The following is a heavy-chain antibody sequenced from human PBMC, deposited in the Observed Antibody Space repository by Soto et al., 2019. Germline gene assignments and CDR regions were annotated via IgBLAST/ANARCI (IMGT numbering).Heavy chain of an antibody. J-gene: IGHJ4*02. CDR2: IDTSGSST. CDR1: GFVFTNFW. D-gene: IGHD6-13*01. Sequence: GVSLSLSCKASGFVFTNFWMHWVRQVPGKGLVWVSRIDTSGSSTSYADSVKGRFTISRDNAKNTVSLQMNSLRAEDTGVYYCAKDSWYFDLWSQGSLVTVSS. V-gene: IGHV3-74*01. CDR3: AKDSWYFDL.